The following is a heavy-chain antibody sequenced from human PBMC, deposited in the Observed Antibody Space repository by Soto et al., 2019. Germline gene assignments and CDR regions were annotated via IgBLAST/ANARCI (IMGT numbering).Heavy chain of an antibody. D-gene: IGHD2-15*01. CDR1: GGSVNTGLNY. CDR3: VRQYSSDCNGGLCCHASDI. J-gene: IGHJ3*02. Sequence: QVQLRESGPGLVKPSETLSLTCTVSGGSVNTGLNYWGWIRQPPGKGLEWIGYIYYSGYTSYNPSLESRVTMSLDMSQNQISLKLRSVTGADAAVYFCVRQYSSDCNGGLCCHASDIWGPGTKVNVSS. V-gene: IGHV4-61*01. CDR2: IYYSGYT.